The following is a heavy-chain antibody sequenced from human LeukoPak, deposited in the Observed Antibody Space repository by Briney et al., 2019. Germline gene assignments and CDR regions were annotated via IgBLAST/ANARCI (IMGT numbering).Heavy chain of an antibody. CDR3: ARLARPLVITGGGYFGY. J-gene: IGHJ4*02. V-gene: IGHV4-34*01. D-gene: IGHD3-22*01. CDR2: INHSGST. CDR1: GGSFSGYY. Sequence: PSETLSLTCAVYGGSFSGYYWSWIRQPPGKGLEWIGEINHSGSTNYNPSLKSRVTISVDTSKNQFSLKLSSVTAADTAVYYCARLARPLVITGGGYFGYWGQGTLVTVSS.